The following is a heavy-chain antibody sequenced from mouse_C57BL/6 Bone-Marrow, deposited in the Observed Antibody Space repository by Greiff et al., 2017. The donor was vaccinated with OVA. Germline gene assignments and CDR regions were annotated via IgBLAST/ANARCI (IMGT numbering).Heavy chain of an antibody. V-gene: IGHV1-82*01. CDR2: IYPGDGDT. CDR1: GYAFSSSW. J-gene: IGHJ2*01. Sequence: VQLQQSGPELVKPGASVKISCKASGYAFSSSWMNWVKQRPGKGLEWIGRIYPGDGDTNYNGKFKGKATLTADKSSSTAYMQLSSLTSEDSAVYFCARRMLTGTSHYFDYWGQGTTLTVSS. D-gene: IGHD4-1*01. CDR3: ARRMLTGTSHYFDY.